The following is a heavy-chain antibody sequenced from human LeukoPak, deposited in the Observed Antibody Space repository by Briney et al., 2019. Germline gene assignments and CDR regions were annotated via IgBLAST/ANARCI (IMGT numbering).Heavy chain of an antibody. Sequence: GASVKVSCKASGGSFRSYAISWVRQAPGQGLEWMGEIIPMFGTTNYAQKFQGRVTVTADESTRTAYMELSSLRSEDTAVYYCARGVVVVAALVQYYYYGMDVWGQGTTVTVSS. CDR2: IIPMFGTT. J-gene: IGHJ6*02. D-gene: IGHD2-15*01. CDR3: ARGVVVVAALVQYYYYGMDV. CDR1: GGSFRSYA. V-gene: IGHV1-69*13.